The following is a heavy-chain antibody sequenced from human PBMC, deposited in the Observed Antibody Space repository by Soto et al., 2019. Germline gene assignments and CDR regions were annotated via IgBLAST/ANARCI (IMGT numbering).Heavy chain of an antibody. D-gene: IGHD6-19*01. Sequence: GASVKFSCKASGFTFSNSAVQWVRQSRGQRLEWMGGIVVGSGHPNLAQKFQDRVTLTRDMSTGTAYMELSSLRSEDTAVYYCAADVIAVAGDFDHWGQGTQVTVSS. J-gene: IGHJ4*02. CDR1: GFTFSNSA. V-gene: IGHV1-58*01. CDR3: AADVIAVAGDFDH. CDR2: IVVGSGHP.